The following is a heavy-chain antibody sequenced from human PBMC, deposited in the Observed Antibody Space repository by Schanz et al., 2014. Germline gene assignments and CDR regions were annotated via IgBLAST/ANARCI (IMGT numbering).Heavy chain of an antibody. V-gene: IGHV3-48*01. CDR3: ARDRRNADLDY. Sequence: EVQLLESGGGLVEPGGSLRLSCAASGFSFSSYAMTWVRQAPGKGLEWVSYISSASSTINYADSVKGRFTISRDNAKNSLYLEMNSLRAEDTALYYCARDRRNADLDYWGQGTLVTVSS. D-gene: IGHD1-1*01. CDR1: GFSFSSYA. CDR2: ISSASSTI. J-gene: IGHJ4*02.